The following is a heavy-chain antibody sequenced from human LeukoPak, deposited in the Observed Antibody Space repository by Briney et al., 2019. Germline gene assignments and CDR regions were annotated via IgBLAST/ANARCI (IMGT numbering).Heavy chain of an antibody. V-gene: IGHV4-38-2*02. D-gene: IGHD2-8*01. CDR3: ARAGVLMVYAYPNRFDP. CDR1: GYSISSGYY. Sequence: PSETLSLTCTVSGYSISSGYYWGWIRQPPGKGLEWIGSIYHNGSTYYNPSLKSRVTISVDTSKNQFTLKLSSVTAADTAVYYCARAGVLMVYAYPNRFDPWGQGTLVTVSS. CDR2: IYHNGST. J-gene: IGHJ5*02.